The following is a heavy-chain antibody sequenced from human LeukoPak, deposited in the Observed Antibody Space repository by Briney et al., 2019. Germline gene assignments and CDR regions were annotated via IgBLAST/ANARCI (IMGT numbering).Heavy chain of an antibody. Sequence: SETLSLTCTGSGGSISSYYWSWLRQPAGKGLEWIGRIYTSGSTNYNPSLKSRVTMSVDTSKNQFSLKLSSVTAADTAVYYCARDRELLRCWYFDLWGRGTLVTVSS. D-gene: IGHD1-26*01. CDR2: IYTSGST. V-gene: IGHV4-4*07. CDR3: ARDRELLRCWYFDL. CDR1: GGSISSYY. J-gene: IGHJ2*01.